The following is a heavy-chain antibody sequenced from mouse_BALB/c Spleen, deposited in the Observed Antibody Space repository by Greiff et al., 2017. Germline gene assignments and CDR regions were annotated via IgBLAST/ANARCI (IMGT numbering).Heavy chain of an antibody. D-gene: IGHD2-14*01. V-gene: IGHV3-5*02. Sequence: EVKLQESGPGLVKPSQTVSLTCTVTGISITTGNYRWSWIRQFPGKKLEWIGYIYYSGTITYNPSLTSRTTSTRDTSKNQFFLEMNSLTAGDTATEYCARGNRYDAGLAYWGQGTLVTVSA. J-gene: IGHJ3*01. CDR2: IYYSGTI. CDR1: GISITTGNYR. CDR3: ARGNRYDAGLAY.